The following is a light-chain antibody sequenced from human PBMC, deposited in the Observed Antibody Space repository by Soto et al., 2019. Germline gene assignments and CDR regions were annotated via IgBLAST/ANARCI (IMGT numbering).Light chain of an antibody. J-gene: IGKJ4*01. CDR3: QQSYSTRLS. CDR1: QSISAY. CDR2: GAS. V-gene: IGKV1-39*01. Sequence: DIQMTQSPSSLSASVGDRVTITCRAGQSISAYLNWYQQKPGKAPNLLIYGASSLQSGVPSRFSGSGSGTDFTLTISSLQPEDFATYYCQQSYSTRLSFGGGTKVEIK.